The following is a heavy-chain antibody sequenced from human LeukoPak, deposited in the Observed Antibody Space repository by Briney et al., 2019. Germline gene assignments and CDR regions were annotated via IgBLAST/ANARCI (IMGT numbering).Heavy chain of an antibody. CDR1: GFTFSSYA. J-gene: IGHJ3*02. Sequence: PGGSLRLSCAASGFTFSSYAMHWVRQAPGKGLEWVAVISYDGSNKYYADSVKGRFTISRDNSKNTLYLQMNSLRAEDTAVYYCARPQSSTATAFDAFDIWGQGTMVTVSS. V-gene: IGHV3-30*04. CDR3: ARPQSSTATAFDAFDI. CDR2: ISYDGSNK. D-gene: IGHD2-15*01.